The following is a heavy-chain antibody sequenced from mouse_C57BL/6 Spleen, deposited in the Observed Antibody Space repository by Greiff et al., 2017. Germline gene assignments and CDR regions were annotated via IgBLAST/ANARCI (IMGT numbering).Heavy chain of an antibody. D-gene: IGHD4-1*01. Sequence: EVQVVESGGGLVQPKGSLKLSCAASGFTFNTYAMHWVRQAPGKGLEWVARIRSKSSNYATYYADSVKDRITISRDDTQSMLYLQMNNLKTEDTAKYYGVRANYYAMDYWGQGTSVTVSS. CDR3: VRANYYAMDY. V-gene: IGHV10-3*01. J-gene: IGHJ4*01. CDR2: IRSKSSNYAT. CDR1: GFTFNTYA.